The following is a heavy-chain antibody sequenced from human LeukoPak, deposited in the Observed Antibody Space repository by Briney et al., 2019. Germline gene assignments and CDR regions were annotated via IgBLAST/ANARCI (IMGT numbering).Heavy chain of an antibody. Sequence: SETLSRTCAIYGGSFSSYYWSWIRQPPGKGLEWIGYIYYSGSTNYNPSLKSRVTISLDTSKNQFSLKLSSVTAAYTAVYYCARRVWSVYTGMTLYSLHVWVQATKVGDSS. V-gene: IGHV4-59*01. CDR1: GGSFSSYY. D-gene: IGHD5-18*01. CDR3: ARRVWSVYTGMTLYSLHV. J-gene: IGHJ6*02. CDR2: IYYSGST.